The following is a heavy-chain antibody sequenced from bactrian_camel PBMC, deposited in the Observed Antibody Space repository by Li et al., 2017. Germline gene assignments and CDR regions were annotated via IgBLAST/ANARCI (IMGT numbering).Heavy chain of an antibody. V-gene: IGHV3S40*01. J-gene: IGHJ4*01. CDR2: INSADGRT. D-gene: IGHD2*01. CDR1: GFTFSSYD. Sequence: VQLVESGGGLVQPGGSLRLSCAASGFTFSSYDFSWVRQAPGKGLEWVSDINSADGRTYYADYVKGRVTISKDNAKNTLYLQMNSLKAEDTAMYYCAADRLVCLSTNTRGEWNYWGQGTQVTVS. CDR3: AADRLVCLSTNTRGEWNY.